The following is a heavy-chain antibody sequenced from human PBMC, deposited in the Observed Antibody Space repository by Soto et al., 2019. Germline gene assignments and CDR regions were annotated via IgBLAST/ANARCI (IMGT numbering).Heavy chain of an antibody. J-gene: IGHJ4*02. CDR1: GGTCSSYA. CDR2: IIPIFGTA. D-gene: IGHD3-22*01. Sequence: QVQLVQSGAEVKKPGSSVKVSCKASGGTCSSYAISWVRQAPGQGLEWMGGIIPIFGTANYAQKFQGRVTVTADESTSTAYKELSSLRSEDTAVYYCARVWTTYYYDSSGYYSDYWGQGTLVTVSS. CDR3: ARVWTTYYYDSSGYYSDY. V-gene: IGHV1-69*12.